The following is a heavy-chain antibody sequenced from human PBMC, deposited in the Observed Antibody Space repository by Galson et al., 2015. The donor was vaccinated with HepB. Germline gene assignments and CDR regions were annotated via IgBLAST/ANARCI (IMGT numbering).Heavy chain of an antibody. Sequence: SVKVSCKASGYTFTSYYMHWVRQAPGQGLEWMGIINPSGGSTSYAQKSQGRVTMTRDTSTSTVYMELSSLRSEDTAVYYCARDYGGYCSSTSCYGVYWFDPWGQGTLVTVSS. J-gene: IGHJ5*02. CDR1: GYTFTSYY. V-gene: IGHV1-46*01. D-gene: IGHD2-2*01. CDR3: ARDYGGYCSSTSCYGVYWFDP. CDR2: INPSGGST.